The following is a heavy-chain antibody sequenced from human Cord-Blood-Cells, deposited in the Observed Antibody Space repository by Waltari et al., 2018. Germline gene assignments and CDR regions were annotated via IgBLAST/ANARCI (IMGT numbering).Heavy chain of an antibody. V-gene: IGHV4-59*01. CDR3: ARERNSNYYYGMDV. Sequence: QVQLQESGPGLVKPSETLSLTCTVSGGSISSYYWTWIRQPPGKGLEWIGYIYYSGSTNYNPSLKSRVTISVDTSKNQFSLKLSSVTAADTAVYYCARERNSNYYYGMDVWGQGTTVTVSS. CDR2: IYYSGST. J-gene: IGHJ6*02. CDR1: GGSISSYY. D-gene: IGHD4-4*01.